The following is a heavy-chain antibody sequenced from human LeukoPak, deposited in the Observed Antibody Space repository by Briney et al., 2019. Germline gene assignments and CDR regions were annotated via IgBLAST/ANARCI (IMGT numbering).Heavy chain of an antibody. CDR3: AREAYYGSGSYYFDY. J-gene: IGHJ4*02. CDR1: GGSISSYY. Sequence: PSETPSLTCTVSGGSISSYYWSWIRQPPGKGLEWIGYIYYSGSTNYNPSLKSRVTISVDTSKNQFSLKLSSVTAADTAVYYCAREAYYGSGSYYFDYWGQGTLVTVSS. V-gene: IGHV4-59*01. CDR2: IYYSGST. D-gene: IGHD3-10*01.